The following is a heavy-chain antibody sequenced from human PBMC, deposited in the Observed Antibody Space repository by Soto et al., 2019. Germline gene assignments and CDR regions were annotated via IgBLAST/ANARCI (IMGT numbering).Heavy chain of an antibody. Sequence: QVQLQESGPGLVTPSQTLSLTCTVSGVSISSGGYYWSWIRQHQGKCLEWIGYIYYSGSTYYNPSLERRVTISVDTSKNQFSLKLSSVTAADTAVYYCARDGVDTAMVPAASFQHWGQGTLVTVSS. V-gene: IGHV4-31*03. CDR2: IYYSGST. CDR1: GVSISSGGYY. J-gene: IGHJ1*01. D-gene: IGHD5-18*01. CDR3: ARDGVDTAMVPAASFQH.